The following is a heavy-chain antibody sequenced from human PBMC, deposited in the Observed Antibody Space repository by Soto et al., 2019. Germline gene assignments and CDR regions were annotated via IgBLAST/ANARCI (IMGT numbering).Heavy chain of an antibody. J-gene: IGHJ4*02. CDR2: INSDGSST. CDR1: GFTLSSYW. Sequence: EVQLVESGGGLVQPGGSLRLSCAASGFTLSSYWMHWVRQAPGKGLVWVSRINSDGSSTSYADSVKGRFTISRDNAKNTLYMQMNSLRAEDTAVYYCARDPGTGYCDSSGYYYDWGRGTLVTVSS. CDR3: ARDPGTGYCDSSGYYYD. D-gene: IGHD3-22*01. V-gene: IGHV3-74*01.